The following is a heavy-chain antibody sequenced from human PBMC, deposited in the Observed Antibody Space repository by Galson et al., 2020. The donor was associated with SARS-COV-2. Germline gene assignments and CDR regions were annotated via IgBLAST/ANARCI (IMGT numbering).Heavy chain of an antibody. D-gene: IGHD2-15*01. CDR2: IYHSGST. CDR3: ARAVYCSGGSCSGDDAFDI. V-gene: IGHV4-30-2*01. J-gene: IGHJ3*02. Sequence: TLSLTCAVSGGSISSGGYSWSWIRQPPGKGLEWIGYIYHSGSTYYNPSLKSRVTISVDRSKNQFSLKLSSVTAADTAVYYCARAVYCSGGSCSGDDAFDIWGQGTMVTVSS. CDR1: GGSISSGGYS.